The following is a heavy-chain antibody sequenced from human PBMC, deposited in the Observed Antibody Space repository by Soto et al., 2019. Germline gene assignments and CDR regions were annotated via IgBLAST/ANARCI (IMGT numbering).Heavy chain of an antibody. CDR1: RFTFSSYA. CDR2: ISSSGDST. V-gene: IGHV3-23*01. J-gene: IGHJ4*02. Sequence: GGSLRLSCAASRFTFSSYAMSWVRQAPGKGLVWVSTISSSGDSTYYADSVEGRFTISRDNSKNTLYLQMNSLRAEDTAVYYCAKAPDYSKGLFDYWGQGTLVTVSS. CDR3: AKAPDYSKGLFDY. D-gene: IGHD4-4*01.